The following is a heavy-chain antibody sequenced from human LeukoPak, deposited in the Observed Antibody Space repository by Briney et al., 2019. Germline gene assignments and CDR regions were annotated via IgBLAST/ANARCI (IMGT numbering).Heavy chain of an antibody. CDR3: ARARYSGSYYPG. J-gene: IGHJ4*02. D-gene: IGHD1-26*01. V-gene: IGHV4-34*01. CDR2: INHSGST. Sequence: SETLSLTCAVYGGSFSGYYWSWIRQPPGKGLEWIGEINHSGSTNYNPSLKSRVTISVDTSKNQFSLKLSSVTAADTAVYYCARARYSGSYYPGWGQETLVTVPS. CDR1: GGSFSGYY.